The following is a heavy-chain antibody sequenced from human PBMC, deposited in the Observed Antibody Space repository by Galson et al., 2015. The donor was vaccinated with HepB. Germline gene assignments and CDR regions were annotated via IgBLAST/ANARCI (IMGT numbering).Heavy chain of an antibody. CDR3: ANFYHSSGWYAFDM. Sequence: SLRLSCAASGFTFSSYWMTWVRQAPGKGLEWVAYIEEDGNTKNYVDSVKGRFTISRDNAKNSLYLQMNSLTAEDTAMYYCANFYHSSGWYAFDMWGQGTMVTVSS. V-gene: IGHV3-7*03. CDR2: IEEDGNTK. J-gene: IGHJ3*02. D-gene: IGHD3-22*01. CDR1: GFTFSSYW.